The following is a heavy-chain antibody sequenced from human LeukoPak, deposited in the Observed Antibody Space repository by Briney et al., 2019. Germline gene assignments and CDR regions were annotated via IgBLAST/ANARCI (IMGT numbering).Heavy chain of an antibody. Sequence: SETLSLTCSVSGGSITSTDHYWGWIRQPPGKGLEWVGTIYNGATIYYNPSLRSRVSLSADTSKNQFSLRLTSVTAADTAVYYCARQTGSGLFILPGGQGTLVTVSS. CDR1: GGSITSTDHY. CDR2: IYNGATI. D-gene: IGHD3/OR15-3a*01. J-gene: IGHJ4*02. CDR3: ARQTGSGLFILP. V-gene: IGHV4-39*01.